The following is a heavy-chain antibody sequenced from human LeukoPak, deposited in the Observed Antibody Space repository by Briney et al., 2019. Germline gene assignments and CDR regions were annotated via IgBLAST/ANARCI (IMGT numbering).Heavy chain of an antibody. CDR1: GFSFKDYN. J-gene: IGHJ6*03. Sequence: GGSLRLSCAASGFSFKDYNMHWVRQAPGKGLEWVAVITYDGSNKYYTDSVKGRFTISRDNSKNTLYLQMNSLRAEDTAIYYCAKNGDRGAYCSGGSCYPYYYYNMDVWGKGTTVTISS. CDR3: AKNGDRGAYCSGGSCYPYYYYNMDV. CDR2: ITYDGSNK. D-gene: IGHD2-15*01. V-gene: IGHV3-30*18.